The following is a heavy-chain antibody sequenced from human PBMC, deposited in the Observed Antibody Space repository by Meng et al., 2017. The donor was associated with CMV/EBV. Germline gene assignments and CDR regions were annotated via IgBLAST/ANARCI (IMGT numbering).Heavy chain of an antibody. CDR3: ARCTNYFDP. V-gene: IGHV4-61*01. CDR2: IHHSGSN. D-gene: IGHD4/OR15-4a*01. Sequence: QVQLQESGPGLVKPSETLSLTCSVSGGSVSSGSYYWTWIRQPPGKGLEWIGYIHHSGSNHYNPSLKSRVTISVDASRDQFSLRLSSVTAADTAVYYCARCTNYFDPWGQGTLVTVSS. J-gene: IGHJ5*02. CDR1: GGSVSSGSYY.